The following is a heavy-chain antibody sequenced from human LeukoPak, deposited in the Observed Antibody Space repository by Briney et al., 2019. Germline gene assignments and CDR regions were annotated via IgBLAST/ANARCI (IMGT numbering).Heavy chain of an antibody. D-gene: IGHD4-23*01. Sequence: SETLSLTCAVYGGSFSGYYWSWIRQPPGKGLEWIGEINHSGSTNYNPSLKRRVTISVDTSKNQFSLKLSSVTAAETAVYYCARGLRWQGTFQHWGQGTLVTVSS. J-gene: IGHJ1*01. V-gene: IGHV4-34*01. CDR1: GGSFSGYY. CDR3: ARGLRWQGTFQH. CDR2: INHSGST.